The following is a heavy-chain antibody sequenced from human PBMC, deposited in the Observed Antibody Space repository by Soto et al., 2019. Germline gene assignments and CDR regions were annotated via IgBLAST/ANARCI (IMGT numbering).Heavy chain of an antibody. CDR1: SGPDRSHN. V-gene: IGHV4-59*08. CDR3: VRQGIDYLHGLVDV. CDR2: VYYTGDT. D-gene: IGHD4-17*01. J-gene: IGHJ6*02. Sequence: QVQLQQSGPRLVKPSETLSLTCTVSSGPDRSHNWGWIRQPPGRGLEWNGYVYYTGDTAYHPSLRGRVTISADTSTNDISLSLDSGTAADTAVYYCVRQGIDYLHGLVDVWGQGTTVSVSS.